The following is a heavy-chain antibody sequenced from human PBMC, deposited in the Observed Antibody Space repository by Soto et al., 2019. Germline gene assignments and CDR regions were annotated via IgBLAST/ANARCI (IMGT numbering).Heavy chain of an antibody. CDR1: GFTFSSYW. Sequence: GGSLRLSCAASGFTFSSYWMHWVRQAPGKGLVWVSRIKSDGTSTTYADSVKGRFTISRDNAESTLFLQMNSLRAEDTAVYYCARGHMLPGGSLEYWGQGA. J-gene: IGHJ4*02. D-gene: IGHD2-8*01. CDR2: IKSDGTST. CDR3: ARGHMLPGGSLEY. V-gene: IGHV3-74*01.